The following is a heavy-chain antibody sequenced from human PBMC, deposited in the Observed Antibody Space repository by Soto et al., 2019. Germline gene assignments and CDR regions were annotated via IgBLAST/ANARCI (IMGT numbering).Heavy chain of an antibody. CDR3: ARLLPANLTGPIDY. J-gene: IGHJ4*02. V-gene: IGHV4-39*01. CDR2: SYYSGST. Sequence: QLQLQESGPGLVKPSETLSLTCTVSGGSISSSSYYWGWIRQPPGKGLEWIGSSYYSGSTYYNPSLKSRVTISLDTSKNQFSLKLSSVTAPDTAVYYCARLLPANLTGPIDYWGQGTLVTVSS. D-gene: IGHD3-9*01. CDR1: GGSISSSSYY.